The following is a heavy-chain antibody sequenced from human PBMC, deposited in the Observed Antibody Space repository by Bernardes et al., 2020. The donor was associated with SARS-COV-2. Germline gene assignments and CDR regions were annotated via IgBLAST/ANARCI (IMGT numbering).Heavy chain of an antibody. CDR2: ISAYNGNT. V-gene: IGHV1-18*01. CDR3: ARERGYPKYYYYGMDV. Sequence: ASVKVSCKASGYTFTSYGISWVRQAPGQGLEWMGWISAYNGNTNYAQKLQGRVTMTTDTSTSTAYMELRSLRSDDTAVYYCARERGYPKYYYYGMDVWGQGTLVIVSS. J-gene: IGHJ6*02. D-gene: IGHD3-3*01. CDR1: GYTFTSYG.